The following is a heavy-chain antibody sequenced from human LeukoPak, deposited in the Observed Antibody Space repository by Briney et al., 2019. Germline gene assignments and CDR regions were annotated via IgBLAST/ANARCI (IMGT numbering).Heavy chain of an antibody. J-gene: IGHJ4*02. CDR1: GFSFSNAW. Sequence: GGSLRLSCAASGFSFSNAWMXWVRQTPGXGLEWVGLIKYTTDGGPTDYAAPVKGRFTISRDDSKNTLYLQMNSLKTEDTAVYYCTVLGQAAASAYWGQGTLVTVSS. D-gene: IGHD6-13*01. CDR3: TVLGQAAASAY. CDR2: IKYTTDGGPT. V-gene: IGHV3-15*01.